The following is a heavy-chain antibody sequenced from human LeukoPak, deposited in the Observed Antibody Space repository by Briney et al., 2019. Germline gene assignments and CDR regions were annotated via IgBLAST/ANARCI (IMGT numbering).Heavy chain of an antibody. J-gene: IGHJ3*01. V-gene: IGHV4-4*07. D-gene: IGHD6-19*01. CDR2: FYASGSA. CDR1: GGSISNYH. Sequence: SETLSLTCTVSGGSISNYHWNWIRQSAGKGLEFIGRFYASGSAAYSPSLGSRVSMSVDKSKNQFSLKLTSVTAADTAVYYCARDRVAGSESFDLWGQGTKVTVPS. CDR3: ARDRVAGSESFDL.